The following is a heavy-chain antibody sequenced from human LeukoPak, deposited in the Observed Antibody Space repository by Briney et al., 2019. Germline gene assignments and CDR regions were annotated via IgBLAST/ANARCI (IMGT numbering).Heavy chain of an antibody. CDR1: GGSVNSYY. CDR2: IYDGGST. D-gene: IGHD1-26*01. Sequence: SETLSLTCTVSGGSVNSYYLSWIRQPAGKALEWIGRIYDGGSTNYNPSLKSRVTMSVDTSKNQISLKLKSVTAADTAVYYCARFNSGSYQHYFDYWGQGTLVTVSS. J-gene: IGHJ4*02. V-gene: IGHV4-4*07. CDR3: ARFNSGSYQHYFDY.